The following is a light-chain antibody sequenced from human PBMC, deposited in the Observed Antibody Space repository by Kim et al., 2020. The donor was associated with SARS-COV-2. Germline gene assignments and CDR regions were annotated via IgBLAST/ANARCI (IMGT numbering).Light chain of an antibody. V-gene: IGKV1-9*01. CDR1: QGISSY. J-gene: IGKJ2*01. CDR3: QQFNNYVYT. Sequence: SASVGAPVTITCRASQGISSYLAWYQQKPGKAPKLLVYETSKLERGVPSRFSGSGSGTDFTLTINSLQPEDFATYYCQQFNNYVYTFGQGTKLEI. CDR2: ETS.